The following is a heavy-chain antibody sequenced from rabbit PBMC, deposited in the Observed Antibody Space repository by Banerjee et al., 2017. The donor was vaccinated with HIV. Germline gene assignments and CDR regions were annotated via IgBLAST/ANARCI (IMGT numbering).Heavy chain of an antibody. J-gene: IGHJ4*01. CDR3: ARDLAGAIGWNFNL. D-gene: IGHD4-1*01. V-gene: IGHV1S40*01. Sequence: QSLEESGGDLVKPGASLTLTCTASGFSFSNKCVMCWVRQAPGKGLEWIGCINTSSGNTVYASWAKGRFTISKTSSTTVTLQMTSLTAADTATYFCARDLAGAIGWNFNLWGPGTLVTVS. CDR2: INTSSGNT. CDR1: GFSFSNKCV.